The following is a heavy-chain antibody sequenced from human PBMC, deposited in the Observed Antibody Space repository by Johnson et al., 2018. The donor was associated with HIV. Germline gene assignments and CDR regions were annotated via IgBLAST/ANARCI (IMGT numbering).Heavy chain of an antibody. Sequence: VQLVESGGGLVQPGRSLRLSCAASGFTFEDYAMHWVRHAPGKGLEWVSGINWNSDSIESAYSVKGRFPVSRDNAKNSLYLQMNSLRAEDTALDYCAKDLVVSNVRYACHIWGQGTMVTVAS. V-gene: IGHV3-9*01. CDR1: GFTFEDYA. D-gene: IGHD3-22*01. CDR2: INWNSDSI. J-gene: IGHJ3*02. CDR3: AKDLVVSNVRYACHI.